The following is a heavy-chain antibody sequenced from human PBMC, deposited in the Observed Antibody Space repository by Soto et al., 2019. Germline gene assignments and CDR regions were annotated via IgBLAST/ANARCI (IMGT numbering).Heavy chain of an antibody. CDR1: GFTFDDYS. CDR2: ISYEGSNK. CDR3: ARPHIQSARNDGFDI. V-gene: IGHV3-30-3*01. Sequence: QVQLVESGGGVVQPGGSLRLSCAAFGFTFDDYSMHWVRQAPGKGLEWVALISYEGSNKYYADSVKGRFTISRDNAKNTLFLEVNSVRTEDTDVYYCARPHIQSARNDGFDIWGQGTMVTVSS. J-gene: IGHJ3*02.